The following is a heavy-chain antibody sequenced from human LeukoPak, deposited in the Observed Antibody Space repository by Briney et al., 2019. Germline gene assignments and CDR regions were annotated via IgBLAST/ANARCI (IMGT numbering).Heavy chain of an antibody. CDR3: AREREDYYDSSGYKT. Sequence: SQTLSLTCTVSGGSISSGDYYWSWIRQPPGKGLEWIGYIYYSGSTYYNPSLKSRVTISVDTSKNQFSLKLRSVTAADTAVYYCAREREDYYDSSGYKTWGQGTLATVSS. J-gene: IGHJ5*02. CDR2: IYYSGST. V-gene: IGHV4-30-4*01. CDR1: GGSISSGDYY. D-gene: IGHD3-22*01.